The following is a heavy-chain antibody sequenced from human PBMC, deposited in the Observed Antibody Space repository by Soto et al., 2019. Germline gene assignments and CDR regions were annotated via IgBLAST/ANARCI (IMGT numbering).Heavy chain of an antibody. Sequence: PGGSRRLSCAASGFTFISYDMNWVRQAPGKGVEWISYISSSSNTIYYAASVEGRFTISRDNSKDTLYLQMNSLRADDTAVYFCAKPLPYYDFWSGYSSAFDYWGQGTLVTVSS. CDR1: GFTFISYD. V-gene: IGHV3-48*01. D-gene: IGHD3-3*01. J-gene: IGHJ4*02. CDR3: AKPLPYYDFWSGYSSAFDY. CDR2: ISSSSNTI.